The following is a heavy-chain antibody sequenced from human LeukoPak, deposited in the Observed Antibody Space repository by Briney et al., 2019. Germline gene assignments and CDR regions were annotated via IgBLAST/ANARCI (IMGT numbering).Heavy chain of an antibody. CDR2: IYYTGSS. CDR1: GGSVSSSTYH. D-gene: IGHD3-9*01. J-gene: IGHJ4*02. V-gene: IGHV4-39*01. CDR3: ARLSKGRYFDYIFDF. Sequence: PSETLSLTCAVSGGSVSSSTYHWGWIRQPPGKGLEWIGNIYYTGSSYYNPSLKSRVTMSVDTSKNQFSLKMNSVTAADTAVYYCARLSKGRYFDYIFDFWGQGTLLTVSS.